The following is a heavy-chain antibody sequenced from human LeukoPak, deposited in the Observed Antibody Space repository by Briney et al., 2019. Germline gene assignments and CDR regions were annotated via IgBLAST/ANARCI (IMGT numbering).Heavy chain of an antibody. CDR3: AKEIFSGPIVGVIICYYYGMDV. Sequence: GGSLRLSCAASGFTFSSYAMSWVRQAPGKGLEWVSAISGSGGSTYYADSVKGRFTISRDNSKNTLYLQMNSLRAEDTAVYYWAKEIFSGPIVGVIICYYYGMDVWGQGTTVTVSS. CDR2: ISGSGGST. CDR1: GFTFSSYA. D-gene: IGHD3-10*01. V-gene: IGHV3-23*01. J-gene: IGHJ6*02.